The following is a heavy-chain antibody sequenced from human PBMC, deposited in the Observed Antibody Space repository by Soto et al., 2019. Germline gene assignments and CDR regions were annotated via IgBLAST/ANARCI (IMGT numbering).Heavy chain of an antibody. J-gene: IGHJ3*02. CDR1: GYTFTYLY. CDR3: ASSLVEYSYGPQTFDI. V-gene: IGHV1-45*02. CDR2: ITPFNGNT. D-gene: IGHD5-18*01. Sequence: SLKVSCKSSGYTFTYLYLHWVRQAPGQALEWMGWITPFNGNTNYARKFQDRVTITRDRSMSTAYMELSSLRSEDTAMYYCASSLVEYSYGPQTFDIWGQGTMVNVSS.